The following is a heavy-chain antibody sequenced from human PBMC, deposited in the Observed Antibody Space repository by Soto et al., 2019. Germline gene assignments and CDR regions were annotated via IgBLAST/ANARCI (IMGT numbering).Heavy chain of an antibody. CDR2: INPNSGGT. CDR3: ARERVAAAGRYYYYYGMDV. Sequence: ASVKVSCKASGYTFTSYDMHLVRQAPGQGLEWMGWINPNSGGTNYAQKFQGWVTMTRDTSISTAYMELSRLRSDNTAVYYCARERVAAAGRYYYYYGMDVWGQGTTVTVSS. CDR1: GYTFTSYD. D-gene: IGHD6-13*01. J-gene: IGHJ6*02. V-gene: IGHV1-2*04.